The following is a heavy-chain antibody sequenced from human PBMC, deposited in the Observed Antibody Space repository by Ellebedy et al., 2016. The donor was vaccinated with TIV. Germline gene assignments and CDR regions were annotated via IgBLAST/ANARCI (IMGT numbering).Heavy chain of an antibody. CDR2: INTSAGIT. J-gene: IGHJ5*02. CDR3: GRGEGDQVSDH. Sequence: AASVKVSCKASGYTFSSYYIHWVRQAPGQGLEWMGIINTSAGITIYAQKFQGRVTMTRDTSTSTVYMELSSLRSEDTAVFYCGRGEGDQVSDHWGQGTLVTVSS. V-gene: IGHV1-46*01. D-gene: IGHD3-16*01. CDR1: GYTFSSYY.